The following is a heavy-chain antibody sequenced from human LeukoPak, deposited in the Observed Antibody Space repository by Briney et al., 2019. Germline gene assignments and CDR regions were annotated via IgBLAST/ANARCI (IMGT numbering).Heavy chain of an antibody. CDR3: TRVSGSGWFDP. CDR2: IYYSGST. J-gene: IGHJ5*02. CDR1: GGSINNYY. V-gene: IGHV4-59*01. D-gene: IGHD1-1*01. Sequence: SETLSLTCTVSGGSINNYYWTWIRQPPGKGLEWIGYIYYSGSTNYNPSLKSRVTISVDTSKNQLSLKLTSVTAADTAVYYCTRVSGSGWFDPWGQGTLVTVSS.